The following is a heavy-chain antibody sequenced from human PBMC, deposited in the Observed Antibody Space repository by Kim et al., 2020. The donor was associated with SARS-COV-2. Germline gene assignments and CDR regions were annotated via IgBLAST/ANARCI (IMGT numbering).Heavy chain of an antibody. V-gene: IGHV3-74*01. J-gene: IGHJ6*02. CDR1: GFTFRSYW. CDR2: ISGDASST. D-gene: IGHD1-1*01. CDR3: ARGMFRNGLDV. Sequence: GGSLRLSCAASGFTFRSYWINWVRQAPGKGLVWVSRISGDASSTNYAHSVKGRFTMSRDNAENTVYLQMNSLRGEDTAVYYCARGMFRNGLDVWGQGTTVTVSS.